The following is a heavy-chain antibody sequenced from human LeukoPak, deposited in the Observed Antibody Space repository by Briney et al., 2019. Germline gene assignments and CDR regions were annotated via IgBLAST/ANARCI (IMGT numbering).Heavy chain of an antibody. CDR3: ARRLVGATTIRDY. CDR1: GGSISSSSDY. D-gene: IGHD1-26*01. J-gene: IGHJ4*02. CDR2: IYYSGST. Sequence: PSETLSLTCTVSGGSISSSSDYWGWLRQPPGKGLLWIGSIYYSGSTYYNPSLKSRVTISVDTSKNQFSLKLSSVTAADTAVYYCARRLVGATTIRDYWGQGTLVTVSS. V-gene: IGHV4-39*01.